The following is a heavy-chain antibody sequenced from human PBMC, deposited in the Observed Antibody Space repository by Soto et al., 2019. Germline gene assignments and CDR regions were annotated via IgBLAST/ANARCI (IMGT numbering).Heavy chain of an antibody. J-gene: IGHJ6*02. CDR3: GKGKELGVVRYGLDA. D-gene: IGHD3-3*01. Sequence: GGSLRLSCGASGFSVKRYWMHWVRQSPGKGLVWLSRFGGDENYTDYADSVRGRFTISRDIAKNTIYLQMNSLRAEDTAVYYCGKGKELGVVRYGLDAWGQGTTVTVSS. V-gene: IGHV3-74*01. CDR1: GFSVKRYW. CDR2: FGGDENYT.